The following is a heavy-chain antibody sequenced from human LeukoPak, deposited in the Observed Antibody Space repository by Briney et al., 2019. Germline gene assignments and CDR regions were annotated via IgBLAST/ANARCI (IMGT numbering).Heavy chain of an antibody. J-gene: IGHJ4*02. V-gene: IGHV4-59*08. CDR1: GGSISSYY. CDR2: IYYSGST. CDR3: ARLSPHNYFDY. Sequence: SETLSLTCTVSGGSISSYYWSWIRQPPGKGLEWIGYIYYSGSTNYNPSLKSRVTISADTSKNQFSLKLSSVTAADTAVYYCARLSPHNYFDYWGQGTLVTVSS.